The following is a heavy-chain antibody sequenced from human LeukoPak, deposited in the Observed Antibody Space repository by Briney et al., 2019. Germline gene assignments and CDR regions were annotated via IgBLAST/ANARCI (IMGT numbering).Heavy chain of an antibody. CDR1: GFTFSSYC. D-gene: IGHD3-3*01. J-gene: IGHJ4*02. Sequence: GRSRRLSCAASGFTFSSYCMDWVRQAPGKWLEWVAVISYEVCNKYYADSGKGRFTIYRDNSKNTVYLQMNSLRAEDTAVHYCAKDFTYDFWSGYFDYWGQGTMVTVSS. CDR3: AKDFTYDFWSGYFDY. CDR2: ISYEVCNK. V-gene: IGHV3-30*18.